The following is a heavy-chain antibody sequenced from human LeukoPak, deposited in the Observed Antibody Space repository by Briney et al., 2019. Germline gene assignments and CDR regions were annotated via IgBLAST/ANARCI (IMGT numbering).Heavy chain of an antibody. CDR1: GFTFGNTW. V-gene: IGHV3-7*01. Sequence: GGSLRLSCAASGFTFGNTWMSWVRQAPGKGLEWVANIKQDGSEKYYVDSVKGRFTISRDNAKNSLYLQMDSLRAEDTAMYYCARSGYSWGQGTLVTVSS. CDR3: ARSGYS. D-gene: IGHD3-22*01. CDR2: IKQDGSEK. J-gene: IGHJ4*02.